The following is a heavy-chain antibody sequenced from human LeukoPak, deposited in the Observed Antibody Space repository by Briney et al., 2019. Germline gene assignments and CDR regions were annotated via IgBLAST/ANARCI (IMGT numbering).Heavy chain of an antibody. Sequence: GGSLRLSCAASGFTFSSYGMHWVRQAPGKGLEWVAVISYDGSNKYYADSVKGRFTVSRDNSKNTLYLQMNSLRAEDTAVYYCAKAGSGSYYFDYWGQGTLVTVSS. CDR3: AKAGSGSYYFDY. J-gene: IGHJ4*02. V-gene: IGHV3-30*18. CDR2: ISYDGSNK. D-gene: IGHD1-26*01. CDR1: GFTFSSYG.